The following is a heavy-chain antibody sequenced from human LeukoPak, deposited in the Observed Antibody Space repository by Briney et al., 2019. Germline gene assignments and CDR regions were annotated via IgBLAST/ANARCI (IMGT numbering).Heavy chain of an antibody. CDR2: MNPNSGNT. V-gene: IGHV1-8*03. CDR1: GYTFTSYD. Sequence: ASVKVSCKASGYTFTSYDINWVRQATGQGLEWMGWMNPNSGNTGYAQKFQGRVTITRNTSISTAYMELSSLRSEDTAVFYCASTIAVTTAFDYWGQGTLVTVSS. J-gene: IGHJ4*02. D-gene: IGHD4-17*01. CDR3: ASTIAVTTAFDY.